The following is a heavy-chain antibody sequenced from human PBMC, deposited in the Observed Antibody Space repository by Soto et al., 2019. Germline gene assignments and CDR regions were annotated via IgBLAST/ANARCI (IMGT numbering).Heavy chain of an antibody. D-gene: IGHD3-9*01. V-gene: IGHV3-23*01. J-gene: IGHJ6*02. CDR3: ARGGYDILITNYYYYGMDV. Sequence: GGSLRLSCAASGFTFSSYAMSWVRQAPGRGLEWVSAISGSGGSTYYADSVKGRFTISRDNSKNTLYLQMNSLRAEDTAVYYCARGGYDILITNYYYYGMDVWGQGTTVTVSS. CDR1: GFTFSSYA. CDR2: ISGSGGST.